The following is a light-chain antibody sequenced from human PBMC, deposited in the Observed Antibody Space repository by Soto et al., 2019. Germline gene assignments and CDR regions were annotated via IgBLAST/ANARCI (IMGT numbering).Light chain of an antibody. CDR2: SAY. CDR1: QNIDTY. J-gene: IGKJ1*01. Sequence: DIQMTQSPSSLSASVGDRVTITCRASQNIDTYLNWYLQKPGQAPKLLIYSAYSLQSGVSARFSGDGSGTDFTLTISSLQPEDFATYYCQQSYNFPRTFGQGTTV. V-gene: IGKV1-39*01. CDR3: QQSYNFPRT.